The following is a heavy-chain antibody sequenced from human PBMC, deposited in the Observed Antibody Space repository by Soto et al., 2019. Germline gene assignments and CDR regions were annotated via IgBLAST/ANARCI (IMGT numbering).Heavy chain of an antibody. CDR2: IRPSNSDT. CDR3: ARRVNSNSPGGGLDV. V-gene: IGHV5-51*01. D-gene: IGHD2-2*01. Sequence: GASLKISCKGSGYNFANYWIGWVRQMSGKGLEWMGIIRPSNSDTIYSPSFEGQVTISVDKSTSTAYLQWSGLKASDTAPYYWARRVNSNSPGGGLDVWGKGTTVTVSS. J-gene: IGHJ6*04. CDR1: GYNFANYW.